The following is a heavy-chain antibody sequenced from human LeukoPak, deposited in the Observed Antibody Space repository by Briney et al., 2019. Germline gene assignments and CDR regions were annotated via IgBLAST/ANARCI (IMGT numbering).Heavy chain of an antibody. D-gene: IGHD3-22*01. CDR3: AREGGGGGYYSDSYGHPHFDC. Sequence: GSLRLSCAASGFTFSNYWMTWVRQAPGKGLEWVANMKPDGSEEYYVDSVRGRFTVSRDNARNSLYLQMDSLRAEDTAVYYCAREGGGGGYYSDSYGHPHFDCWAREPWSPSPQ. CDR1: GFTFSNYW. CDR2: MKPDGSEE. V-gene: IGHV3-7*01. J-gene: IGHJ4*02.